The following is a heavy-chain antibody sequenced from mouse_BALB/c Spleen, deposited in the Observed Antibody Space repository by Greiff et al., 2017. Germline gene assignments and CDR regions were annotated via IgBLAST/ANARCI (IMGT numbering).Heavy chain of an antibody. CDR2: ISSGGGNT. J-gene: IGHJ2*01. V-gene: IGHV5-9*03. CDR1: GFTFSSYT. D-gene: IGHD2-14*01. CDR3: ARALYYRYEGYLDY. Sequence: EVHLVESGGGLVKPGGSLKLSCAASGFTFSSYTMSWVRQTPEKRLEWVATISSGGGNTYYPDSVKGRFTISRDNAKNNLYLQMSSLRSEDTALYYCARALYYRYEGYLDYWGQGTTLTVSS.